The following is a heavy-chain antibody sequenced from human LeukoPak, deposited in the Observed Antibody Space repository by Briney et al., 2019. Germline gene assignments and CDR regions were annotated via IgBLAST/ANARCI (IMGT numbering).Heavy chain of an antibody. CDR2: ISAYNGKT. Sequence: ASVKVSCKASGYTFTSYGISWLRQAPGQGLDWMGWISAYNGKTNYAQKLQGRVTMTTDTSTSTAYMELRSLRSDDTAVYYCARDTPVLRYFDWSPYSLSKQGYWGQGTLVTVSS. CDR1: GYTFTSYG. J-gene: IGHJ4*02. D-gene: IGHD3-9*01. CDR3: ARDTPVLRYFDWSPYSLSKQGY. V-gene: IGHV1-18*01.